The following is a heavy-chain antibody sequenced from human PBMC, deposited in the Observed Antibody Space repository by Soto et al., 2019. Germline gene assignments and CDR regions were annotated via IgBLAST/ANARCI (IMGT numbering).Heavy chain of an antibody. CDR2: ISGSGSTT. Sequence: GGSLRLSCAASGFTFSSYALTWVRQAPGKGLEWVPAISGSGSTTYYADSVKGRFTISRDNSKNTLYLQMNSLRAEDTAVYYCAKDQSAAGTTSRYFQRWGQGSLVTVSS. V-gene: IGHV3-23*01. CDR3: AKDQSAAGTTSRYFQR. D-gene: IGHD6-13*01. CDR1: GFTFSSYA. J-gene: IGHJ1*01.